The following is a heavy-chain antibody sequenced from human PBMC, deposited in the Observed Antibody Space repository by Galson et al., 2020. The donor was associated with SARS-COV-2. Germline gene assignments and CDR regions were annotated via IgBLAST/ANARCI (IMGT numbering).Heavy chain of an antibody. CDR1: GYTLTELS. D-gene: IGHD3-10*01. J-gene: IGHJ6*02. CDR2: FDPEDGET. V-gene: IGHV1-24*01. CDR3: ATVFIRDYGSGGWIHHYGMDV. Sequence: GASVKVSCKVSGYTLTELSMHWVRQAPGKGLEWMGGFDPEDGETIYAQKFQGRVTMTEDTSTDTAYMELSSLRSEDTAVYYCATVFIRDYGSGGWIHHYGMDVWGQGTTVTVSS.